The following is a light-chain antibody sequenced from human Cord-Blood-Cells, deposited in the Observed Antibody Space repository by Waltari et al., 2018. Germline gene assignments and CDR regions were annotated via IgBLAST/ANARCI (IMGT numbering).Light chain of an antibody. Sequence: QSVLTQPAPVYGSPGQSITISCTGPTIHVAGYNYVSWYQQHPGKAPKLMIYDVSNRPSGVSNRSSGSKSGNTASLTISGLQAEDEADYYCSSYTSSSTLVFGTGTKVTVL. CDR2: DVS. V-gene: IGLV2-14*03. CDR1: TIHVAGYNY. CDR3: SSYTSSSTLV. J-gene: IGLJ1*01.